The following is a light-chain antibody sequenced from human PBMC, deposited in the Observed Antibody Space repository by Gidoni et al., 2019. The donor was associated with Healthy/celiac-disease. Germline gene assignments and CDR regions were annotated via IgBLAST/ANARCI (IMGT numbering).Light chain of an antibody. CDR3: QRRNNWPVT. Sequence: EIVLTQSPAPLSLSPGERATLSCRASQSVSSYLAWYQQKPGQAPRLLIYDASNRATGIPARFSGSGSRTVFTLTISSLEPEDFAVYYCQRRNNWPVTFGQXTKLEIK. CDR1: QSVSSY. V-gene: IGKV3-11*01. J-gene: IGKJ2*01. CDR2: DAS.